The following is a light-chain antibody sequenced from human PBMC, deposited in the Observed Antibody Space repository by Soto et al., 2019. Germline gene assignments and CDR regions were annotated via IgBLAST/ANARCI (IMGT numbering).Light chain of an antibody. Sequence: EIVMTQSPASLSASPGERITLSCKASQSIANNLAWHQQKPGQAPRLLMYGASDRATGTPDRFSGSGSGTDFTLTISRLEPEDSAVYYCQQFDDSVTFAQGTRL. CDR2: GAS. J-gene: IGKJ5*01. CDR1: QSIANN. CDR3: QQFDDSVT. V-gene: IGKV3D-15*01.